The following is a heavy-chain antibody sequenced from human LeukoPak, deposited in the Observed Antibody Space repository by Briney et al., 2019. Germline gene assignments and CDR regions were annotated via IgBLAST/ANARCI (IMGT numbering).Heavy chain of an antibody. Sequence: PSETLSLTCAVSGGSISSSNWWSWVRPPPGKGLEWIGEIYHSGSTNYNPSLKSRVTISVDKSKNQFSLKLSSVTAADTAVYYCARVEGYCSGGSCYSWLDPWGQGTLVTVSS. D-gene: IGHD2-15*01. CDR3: ARVEGYCSGGSCYSWLDP. J-gene: IGHJ5*02. V-gene: IGHV4-4*02. CDR2: IYHSGST. CDR1: GGSISSSNW.